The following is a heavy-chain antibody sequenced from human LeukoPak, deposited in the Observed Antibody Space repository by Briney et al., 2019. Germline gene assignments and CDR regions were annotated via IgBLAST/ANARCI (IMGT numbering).Heavy chain of an antibody. V-gene: IGHV3-33*01. CDR3: ARDSYGGNSEIDY. CDR1: GFTFSDHG. J-gene: IGHJ4*02. CDR2: IWYDGSSR. Sequence: GRSLRLSCATSGFTFSDHGMHWVRQAPGKGLEWVAVIWYDGSSRYYTHSVKGRFTISSDNSKNTVYLQMNSLRAEDTAVYYCARDSYGGNSEIDYRGQGTLVTVSS. D-gene: IGHD4-23*01.